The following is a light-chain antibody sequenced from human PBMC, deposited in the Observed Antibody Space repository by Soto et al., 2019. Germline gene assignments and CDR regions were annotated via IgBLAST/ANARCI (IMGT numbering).Light chain of an antibody. Sequence: DIPMTQSPSTLSASVGDRVTITCRASQSISRLLAWYQQKPGKAPKLLIYKASSLESGVPSRFSGSGSGTEFTLTISSLQPDDFATYYCQQYKSYPWTFGQGTKVEIK. CDR1: QSISRL. CDR2: KAS. CDR3: QQYKSYPWT. V-gene: IGKV1-5*03. J-gene: IGKJ1*01.